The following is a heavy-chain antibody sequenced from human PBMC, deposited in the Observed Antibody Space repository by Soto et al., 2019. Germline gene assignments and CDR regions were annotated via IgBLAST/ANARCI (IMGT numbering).Heavy chain of an antibody. CDR1: GGSISSGDHY. V-gene: IGHV4-30-4*01. CDR2: IYYSGST. D-gene: IGHD5-12*01. J-gene: IGHJ4*02. CDR3: ARERDGYNLVNDY. Sequence: LSLTCTVSGGSISSGDHYWSWIRQPPGKGLEWIGYIYYSGSTYYNPSLKSRVTISVDTSKNQFSLKLSSVTAADTAVYYCARERDGYNLVNDYWGQGTLVTVSS.